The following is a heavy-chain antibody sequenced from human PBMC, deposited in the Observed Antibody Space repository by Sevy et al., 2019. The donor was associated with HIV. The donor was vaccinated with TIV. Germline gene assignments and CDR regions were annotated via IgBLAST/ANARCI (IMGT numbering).Heavy chain of an antibody. CDR1: GGSVSDHY. CDR3: ARGKNFFGAFDV. V-gene: IGHV4-34*01. D-gene: IGHD3-3*01. CDR2: INPSGSS. Sequence: SETLSLTCSVPGGSVSDHYWSWIRQPPGEGLEWIVEINPSGSSTYNSSLKSRLTISVDRSKNQFSLTVKSVTAADTGVYFCARGKNFFGAFDVWGQGTPVTVSS. J-gene: IGHJ3*01.